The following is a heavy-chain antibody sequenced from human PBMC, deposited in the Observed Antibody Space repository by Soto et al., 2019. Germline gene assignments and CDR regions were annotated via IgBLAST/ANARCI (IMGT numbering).Heavy chain of an antibody. CDR2: ISTYDGNT. J-gene: IGHJ4*02. CDR1: GYSFTIYG. Sequence: QVQLVQSGAEVKNPGASVRVSCRASGYSFTIYGITWVRQAPGQGLEWMGWISTYDGNTNYAQNFQGRVSMARDTSPSTAYMELRSMRSDDTAVYYCARDRGRSCIGGTCPFDSWGQGTLVTVSS. D-gene: IGHD2-15*01. CDR3: ARDRGRSCIGGTCPFDS. V-gene: IGHV1-18*01.